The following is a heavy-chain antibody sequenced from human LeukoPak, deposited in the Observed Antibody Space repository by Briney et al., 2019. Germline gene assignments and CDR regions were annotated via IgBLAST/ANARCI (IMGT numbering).Heavy chain of an antibody. Sequence: PGGSLRLSCAASGFTFSSYWMSWVRQAPGKGLEWVANIKQDGSEKYYVDSVKGRFTISRDNAKNSLYLQMNSLRAEDTALYYCAKALGGSYRDDAFDIWGQGTMVTVSS. CDR3: AKALGGSYRDDAFDI. CDR2: IKQDGSEK. J-gene: IGHJ3*02. CDR1: GFTFSSYW. V-gene: IGHV3-7*03. D-gene: IGHD1-26*01.